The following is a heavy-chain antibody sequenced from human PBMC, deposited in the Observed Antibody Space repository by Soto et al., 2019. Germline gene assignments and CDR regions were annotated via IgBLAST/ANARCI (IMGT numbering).Heavy chain of an antibody. CDR2: IYYSGST. Sequence: SETLSLTCTVSGGSISSGGYYWSWIRQHPGKGLEWIGYIYYSGSTYYNPSLKSRVTISVDTSKNQFSLKLSSVTAADTAVYYCARDSLTTVTGVDYWGQGTLVTVSS. CDR3: ARDSLTTVTGVDY. V-gene: IGHV4-31*03. J-gene: IGHJ4*02. CDR1: GGSISSGGYY. D-gene: IGHD4-17*01.